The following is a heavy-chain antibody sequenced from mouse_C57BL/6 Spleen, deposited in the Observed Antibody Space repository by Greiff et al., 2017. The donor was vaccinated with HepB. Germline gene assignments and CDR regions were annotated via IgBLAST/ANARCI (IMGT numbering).Heavy chain of an antibody. V-gene: IGHV3-6*01. CDR3: ARDIY. CDR2: ISYDGSN. J-gene: IGHJ2*01. CDR1: GYSITSGYY. Sequence: ESGPGLVKPSQSLSLTCSVTGYSITSGYYWNWIRQFPGNKLEWMGYISYDGSNNYNPSLKNRISITRDTSKNQFFLKLNSVTTEDTATYYCARDIYWGQGTTLTVSS.